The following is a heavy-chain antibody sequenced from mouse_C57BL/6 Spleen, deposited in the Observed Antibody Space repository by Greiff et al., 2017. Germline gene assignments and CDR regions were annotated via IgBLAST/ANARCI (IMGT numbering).Heavy chain of an antibody. Sequence: VQLKESGAELMKPGASVKLSCKATGYTFTGYWIEWVKQRPGHGLEWIGEILPGSGSTNYNEKFKGKATFTADTSSNTAYMQLSSLTTEDSAIYYCARGGYDYGNYLYYFDYWGQGTTLTVSS. V-gene: IGHV1-9*01. CDR1: GYTFTGYW. CDR3: ARGGYDYGNYLYYFDY. CDR2: ILPGSGST. J-gene: IGHJ2*01. D-gene: IGHD2-1*01.